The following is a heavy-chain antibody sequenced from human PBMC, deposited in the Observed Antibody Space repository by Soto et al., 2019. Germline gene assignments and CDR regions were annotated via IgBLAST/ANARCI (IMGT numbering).Heavy chain of an antibody. V-gene: IGHV3-74*01. CDR3: AIRASYYDSSSYFDY. J-gene: IGHJ4*02. CDR1: GFTFSSYW. D-gene: IGHD3-22*01. Sequence: GGSLRLSCAASGFTFSSYWMHWVRQAPGKGLVWVSRINSDGSSTSYADSVKGRFTISRDNAKNTLYLQMNSLRAEDTAVYYCAIRASYYDSSSYFDYWGQGTLVTVSS. CDR2: INSDGSST.